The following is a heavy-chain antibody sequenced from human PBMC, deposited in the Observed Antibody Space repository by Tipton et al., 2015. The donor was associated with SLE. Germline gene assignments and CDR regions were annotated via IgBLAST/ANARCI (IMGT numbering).Heavy chain of an antibody. V-gene: IGHV1-2*02. D-gene: IGHD1-26*01. CDR2: INPNSGGT. CDR3: ARGEWELPFYY. CDR1: AYPFTGYY. J-gene: IGHJ4*02. Sequence: QLVQSGAEVKKTGASVKVSCKASAYPFTGYYMHWVRQAPGLGLECMGWINPNSGGTTYAQKFQGRVTMTRDTSIRTAYMELLRLRSDDTAVYYCARGEWELPFYYWGQGTRVAVSS.